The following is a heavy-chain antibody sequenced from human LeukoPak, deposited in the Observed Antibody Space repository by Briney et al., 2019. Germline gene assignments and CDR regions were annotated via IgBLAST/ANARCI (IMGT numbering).Heavy chain of an antibody. J-gene: IGHJ4*02. D-gene: IGHD3-16*01. CDR1: GYSISSGYY. V-gene: IGHV4-38-2*02. Sequence: PSETLSLTCTVSGYSISSGYYWGWIRPPPGKGLEWIGSIYHSGSTYYNPSLKSRVTISVDTSKNQFSLKLSSVTAADTAVYYCARVGDFDYWGQGTLVTVSS. CDR2: IYHSGST. CDR3: ARVGDFDY.